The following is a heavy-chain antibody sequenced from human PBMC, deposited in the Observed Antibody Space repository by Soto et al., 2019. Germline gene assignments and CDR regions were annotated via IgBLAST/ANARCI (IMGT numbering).Heavy chain of an antibody. V-gene: IGHV4-4*02. CDR3: ASLWFGELLPDDAFDI. J-gene: IGHJ3*02. D-gene: IGHD3-10*01. CDR1: GGSISSSNW. CDR2: IYHSGST. Sequence: QVQLQESGPGLVKPSGTLSLTCAVSGGSISSSNWWSWVRQPPGKGLEWIGEIYHSGSTNYNPSLTSRVTISVDKSKNQFSRKLSSVTAADTAVYYCASLWFGELLPDDAFDIWGQGTMVTVSS.